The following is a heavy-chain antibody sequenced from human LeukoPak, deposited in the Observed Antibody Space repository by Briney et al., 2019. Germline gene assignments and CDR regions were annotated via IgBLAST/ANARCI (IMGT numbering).Heavy chain of an antibody. D-gene: IGHD3-10*01. V-gene: IGHV3-30*04. J-gene: IGHJ4*02. CDR3: ARVEAVYYYGSASPYSPY. CDR2: ISYDGSNK. CDR1: GFTFSSYA. Sequence: GGSLRLSCAASGFTFSSYAMHWVRQAPGKGLEWVAVISYDGSNKYYADSVKGRFTISRDNSKDTLYPQMNSLRPEDTAVYYCARVEAVYYYGSASPYSPYWGQGTLVTVSS.